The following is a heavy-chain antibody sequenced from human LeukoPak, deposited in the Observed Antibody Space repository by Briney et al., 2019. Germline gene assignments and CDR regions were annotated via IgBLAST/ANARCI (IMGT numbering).Heavy chain of an antibody. CDR3: ARGPSAYCSGGSCYSGSAWFDP. CDR1: GGSISSYY. D-gene: IGHD2-15*01. Sequence: PSETLSLTCTVSGGSISSYYWSWIRQPPGKGLEWIGEINHSGSTNYNPSLKSRVTISVDTSKNQFSLKLSSVTAADTAVYYCARGPSAYCSGGSCYSGSAWFDPWGQGTLVTVSS. V-gene: IGHV4-34*01. CDR2: INHSGST. J-gene: IGHJ5*02.